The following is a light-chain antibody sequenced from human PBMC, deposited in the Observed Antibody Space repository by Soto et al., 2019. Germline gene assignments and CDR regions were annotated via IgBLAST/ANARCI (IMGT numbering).Light chain of an antibody. CDR3: QQSYSTLIT. CDR2: AAS. CDR1: QSISSY. V-gene: IGKV1-39*01. Sequence: DIQMAQSPSSLSASVGDRGTITGRTSQSISSYLNWYQQKPGKAPKLLIYAASSLQSGVPSRFSGSGSGTDFTLTISSLQPEDFATYYCQQSYSTLITFGQGTRLEIK. J-gene: IGKJ5*01.